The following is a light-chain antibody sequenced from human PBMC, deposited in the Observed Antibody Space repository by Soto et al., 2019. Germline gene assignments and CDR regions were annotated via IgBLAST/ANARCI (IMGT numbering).Light chain of an antibody. CDR2: KAS. Sequence: TQFPATLSLSPGDGATLSCRASQSVSSYLAWYQQKPGKAPNVLIYKASSLKNGVPSRFSGSGSGTEFTLTVSSLQPEDFATYYCQQYNSYPYTFGQGTKLEIK. V-gene: IGKV1-5*03. CDR3: QQYNSYPYT. CDR1: QSVSSY. J-gene: IGKJ2*01.